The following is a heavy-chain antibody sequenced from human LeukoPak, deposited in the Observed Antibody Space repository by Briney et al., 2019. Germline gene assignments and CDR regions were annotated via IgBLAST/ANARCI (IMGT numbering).Heavy chain of an antibody. D-gene: IGHD5-18*01. J-gene: IGHJ6*03. CDR1: GFTFSNHG. Sequence: GGSLRLSCAASGFTFSNHGMNWVRQAPGKGLEWVANIKQDGSEKYYVDSVKGRFTISRDNAKNSLYLQMNSLRAEDTAVYYCARVKDTAISPYYYYYYYMDVGGKGTRVTVSS. CDR2: IKQDGSEK. V-gene: IGHV3-7*01. CDR3: ARVKDTAISPYYYYYYYMDV.